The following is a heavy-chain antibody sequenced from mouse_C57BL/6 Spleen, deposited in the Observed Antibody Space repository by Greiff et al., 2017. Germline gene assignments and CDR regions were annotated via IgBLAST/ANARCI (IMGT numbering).Heavy chain of an antibody. D-gene: IGHD1-1*01. J-gene: IGHJ1*03. Sequence: VTVVESWGGLVQPGGSLKLSCAASGFTFSDYGMAWVRQAPRKGPEWVAFISNLAYSIYYADTVTGRFTISSENAKNTLYLEMSSLRSEDTAMYYCARQGYYGSSYDWYFDIWGTGTTVKVCS. V-gene: IGHV5-15*01. CDR3: ARQGYYGSSYDWYFDI. CDR1: GFTFSDYG. CDR2: ISNLAYSI.